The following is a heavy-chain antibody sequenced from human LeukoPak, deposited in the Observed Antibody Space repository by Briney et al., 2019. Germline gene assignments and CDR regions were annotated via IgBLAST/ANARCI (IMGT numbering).Heavy chain of an antibody. J-gene: IGHJ3*02. V-gene: IGHV1-46*01. CDR3: AREGPSAMIVVLAAFDI. D-gene: IGHD3-22*01. Sequence: ASVKVSCKASGYTFTSYYMHWVRQAPGQGLEWRGMMNPSGGSTSYAQKFQGRVTMTTDMSTSTVYMELSSLRSEDTAVYYCAREGPSAMIVVLAAFDIWGQGTMVTVSS. CDR2: MNPSGGST. CDR1: GYTFTSYY.